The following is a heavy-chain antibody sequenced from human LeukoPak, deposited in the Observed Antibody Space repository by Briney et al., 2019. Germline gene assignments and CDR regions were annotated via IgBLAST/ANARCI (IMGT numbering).Heavy chain of an antibody. J-gene: IGHJ3*02. D-gene: IGHD1-26*01. V-gene: IGHV1-46*01. CDR3: ARDLISGGWTWDI. Sequence: GASVKVSCKASGYTFTSYYLHWVRQAPGQGLEWMGTINPSGGSTSYAQKFQGRVTMTRDTSTSTVYLELSSLRSEDSAVYYCARDLISGGWTWDIWGQGTMVTVSS. CDR1: GYTFTSYY. CDR2: INPSGGST.